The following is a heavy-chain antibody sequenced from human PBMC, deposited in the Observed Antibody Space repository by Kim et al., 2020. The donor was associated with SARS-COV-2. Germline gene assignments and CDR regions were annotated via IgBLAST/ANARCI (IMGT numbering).Heavy chain of an antibody. V-gene: IGHV4-39*07. CDR1: GGSISSSSYY. CDR2: IYYSGST. J-gene: IGHJ4*01. D-gene: IGHD3-3*01. Sequence: SETLSLTCTVSGGSISSSSYYWGWIRQPPGKGLEWIGSIYYSGSTYYNPSLKSRVTISVDTSKNQFSLKLSSVTAADTAVYYCARDNADFWSGYYFDYWG. CDR3: ARDNADFWSGYYFDY.